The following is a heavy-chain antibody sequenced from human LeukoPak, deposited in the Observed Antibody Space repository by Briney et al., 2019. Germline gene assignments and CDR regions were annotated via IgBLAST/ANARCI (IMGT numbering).Heavy chain of an antibody. CDR3: ARNTPGEMATIVG. Sequence: ASVKVSCKASGYTFTSYGISWVRQAPGQGLEWMGWISAYNGNTNYAQKFQGRVTITADKSTSTAYMELSSLRSEDTAVYYCARNTPGEMATIVGWGQGTLVTVSS. V-gene: IGHV1-18*01. CDR1: GYTFTSYG. J-gene: IGHJ4*02. D-gene: IGHD5-24*01. CDR2: ISAYNGNT.